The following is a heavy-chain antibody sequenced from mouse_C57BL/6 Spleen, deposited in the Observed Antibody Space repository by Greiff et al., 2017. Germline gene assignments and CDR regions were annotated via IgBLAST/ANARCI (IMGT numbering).Heavy chain of an antibody. Sequence: EVKLVESEGGLVQPGSSMKLSCTASGFTFSDYYMAWVRQVPEKGLEWVANIYYDGSSTYYLDSLKSRFIISRENAKNILYLQKSNLKSEDTATYYCARSLGLYAMDYWGKGTAVTVSS. J-gene: IGHJ4*01. CDR2: IYYDGSST. CDR1: GFTFSDYY. D-gene: IGHD4-1*01. V-gene: IGHV5-16*01. CDR3: ARSLGLYAMDY.